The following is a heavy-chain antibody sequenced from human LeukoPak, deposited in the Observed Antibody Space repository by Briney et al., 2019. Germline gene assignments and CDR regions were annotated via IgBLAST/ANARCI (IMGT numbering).Heavy chain of an antibody. J-gene: IGHJ4*02. CDR3: ASGRPLGFDY. V-gene: IGHV4-59*01. Sequence: SETLSLTCTVSGDSISSYYWTWIRQPPGKGLEWIGYIYYSGTTNYNPSLKSRVTISVDTSKNQFSLKLSSVTAADTAVYYCASGRPLGFDYWGQGTLVTVSS. CDR1: GDSISSYY. CDR2: IYYSGTT. D-gene: IGHD1-26*01.